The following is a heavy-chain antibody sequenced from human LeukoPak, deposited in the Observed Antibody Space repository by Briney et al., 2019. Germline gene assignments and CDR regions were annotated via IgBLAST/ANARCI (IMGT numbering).Heavy chain of an antibody. Sequence: GGSLRLPCAASGFTFSSYSMHWVRQAPGKGLEWLAVISYDGSNKFYADSVKGRFTISRDNSKNTLYLQMNSLRAEDTAVYYCAKTGTTMSRNWYFDLWGRGTLVTVSS. J-gene: IGHJ2*01. CDR2: ISYDGSNK. D-gene: IGHD1-7*01. V-gene: IGHV3-30*04. CDR3: AKTGTTMSRNWYFDL. CDR1: GFTFSSYS.